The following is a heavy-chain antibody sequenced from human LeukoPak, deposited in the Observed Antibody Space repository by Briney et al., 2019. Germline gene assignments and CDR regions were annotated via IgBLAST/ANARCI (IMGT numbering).Heavy chain of an antibody. CDR2: IYSGGST. J-gene: IGHJ6*02. D-gene: IGHD1-7*01. V-gene: IGHV3-66*01. Sequence: GGSLRLSCAASGFTVSSNYMSWVRQAPGKGLEGVSVIYSGGSTYYAESVKGRFTISRDNSKNTLYLQMNSLRAEDTAVYYCARDGQGDWNYVRGIYYYYGMDVWGQGTTVTVSS. CDR3: ARDGQGDWNYVRGIYYYYGMDV. CDR1: GFTVSSNY.